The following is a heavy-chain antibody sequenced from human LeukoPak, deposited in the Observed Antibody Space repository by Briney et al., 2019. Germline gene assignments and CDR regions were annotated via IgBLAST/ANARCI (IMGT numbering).Heavy chain of an antibody. CDR3: AKRAALEYYYGSGSSYYFDY. Sequence: GGSLRLSCAASGFTFSSYAISWVRQAPGPGLEWVSAISGSGGSTYYADSVKGRFTISRDNSKNTLYLQMNSLRAEDTAVYYCAKRAALEYYYGSGSSYYFDYWGQGTLVTVSS. V-gene: IGHV3-23*01. J-gene: IGHJ4*02. CDR2: ISGSGGST. D-gene: IGHD3-10*01. CDR1: GFTFSSYA.